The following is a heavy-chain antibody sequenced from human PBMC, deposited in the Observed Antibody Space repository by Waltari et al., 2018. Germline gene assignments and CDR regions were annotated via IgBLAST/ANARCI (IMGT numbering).Heavy chain of an antibody. D-gene: IGHD1-26*01. Sequence: EVQLVESGGGLVQPGGSLRLSCEASGFTFGRSAMTWVRQVPGKGLEWLWAMSGVGGTIYYADSVQGRFIISRDPSKNTLFLQLNSLRVEDTAVYFCAKSLSDPTVGGLDVWGQGTPVTVSS. CDR3: AKSLSDPTVGGLDV. J-gene: IGHJ6*02. CDR2: MSGVGGTI. CDR1: GFTFGRSA. V-gene: IGHV3-23*04.